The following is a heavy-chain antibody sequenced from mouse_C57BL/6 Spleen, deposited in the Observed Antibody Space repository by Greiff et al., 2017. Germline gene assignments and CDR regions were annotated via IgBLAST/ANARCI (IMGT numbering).Heavy chain of an antibody. D-gene: IGHD1-1*01. CDR1: GYTFTSYD. J-gene: IGHJ4*01. V-gene: IGHV1-85*01. Sequence: VQLQQSGPELVKPGASVKLSCKASGYTFTSYDINWVKQRPGQGLEWIGWIYPRDGSTKYNEKFKGKATLTVDTSSSTAYMEIHSLTSEDSAVYFCATTVVADYYAMDYWGQGTSVTVSS. CDR2: IYPRDGST. CDR3: ATTVVADYYAMDY.